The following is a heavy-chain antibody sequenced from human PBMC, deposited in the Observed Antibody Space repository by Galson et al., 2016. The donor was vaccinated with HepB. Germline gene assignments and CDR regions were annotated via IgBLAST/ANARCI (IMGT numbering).Heavy chain of an antibody. J-gene: IGHJ3*02. CDR2: IHHTGRA. D-gene: IGHD3-9*01. Sequence: TLSLTCTVSGASIISNNYFWSWVRQQEGRGLEWIAYIHHTGRAYYNPSFGSRFIISVDTSRNQFSLKLRSVTAADTAMYYCAGGLRYFDWFDAFEIWGQGTMVTVSS. V-gene: IGHV4-31*03. CDR3: AGGLRYFDWFDAFEI. CDR1: GASIISNNYF.